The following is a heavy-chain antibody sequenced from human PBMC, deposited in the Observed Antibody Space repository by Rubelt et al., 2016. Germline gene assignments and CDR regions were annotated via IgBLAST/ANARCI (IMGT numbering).Heavy chain of an antibody. CDR1: GYTFTSYA. J-gene: IGHJ5*02. CDR3: ARELRFGYWFDP. Sequence: QVQLVQSGAEVKKPGASVKVSCKASGYTFTSYAMHWVRQAPGQRLEWMGWINAGNGNTKYSQKFQGRVTITRDTSASTAYMELSSLRSEDTAVYYCARELRFGYWFDPWGQGTLVTVSS. V-gene: IGHV1-3*01. CDR2: INAGNGNT. D-gene: IGHD3-10*01.